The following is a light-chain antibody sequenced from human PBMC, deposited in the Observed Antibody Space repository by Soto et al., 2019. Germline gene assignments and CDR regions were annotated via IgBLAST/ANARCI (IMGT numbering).Light chain of an antibody. CDR3: QQYYSYPVT. CDR2: AAS. J-gene: IGKJ1*01. CDR1: QGISSY. Sequence: AIRMTQSPSSLAASTGDRVTITSRASQGISSYLAWSQQKPGKAPKLRIYAASTLQSGVPSRFSGSGSGTDFTITISCLQSEDFATYYCQQYYSYPVTFGQGTKVEIK. V-gene: IGKV1-8*01.